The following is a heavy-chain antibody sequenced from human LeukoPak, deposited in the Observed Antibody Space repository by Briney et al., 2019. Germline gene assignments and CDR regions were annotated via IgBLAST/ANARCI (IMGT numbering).Heavy chain of an antibody. J-gene: IGHJ4*02. D-gene: IGHD6-19*01. CDR3: ARIAVAGTDY. V-gene: IGHV1-46*01. Sequence: ASVKVSYKASGYTFTSYYMHWVRQAPGQGLEWMGIINPSGGSTSYAQKFQGRVTMTRDMSTSTVYMELSSLRPEDTAVYYCARIAVAGTDYWGQGTLVTVSS. CDR1: GYTFTSYY. CDR2: INPSGGST.